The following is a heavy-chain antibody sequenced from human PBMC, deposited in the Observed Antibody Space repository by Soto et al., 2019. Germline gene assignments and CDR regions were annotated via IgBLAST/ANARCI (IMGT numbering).Heavy chain of an antibody. J-gene: IGHJ6*02. V-gene: IGHV3-73*02. D-gene: IGHD2-15*01. CDR3: TRASGDYWNYYGLDV. CDR2: IRNEANSYAT. Sequence: EVQLVESGGGLVQPGGSLKLSCAASGFTFSGSAIHWVRQTSGKGLEWVGLIRNEANSYATVYAASVKGRFTISRDDSKNTYLQMDSLKTEDTAVYYCTRASGDYWNYYGLDVWGPGTTVTV. CDR1: GFTFSGSA.